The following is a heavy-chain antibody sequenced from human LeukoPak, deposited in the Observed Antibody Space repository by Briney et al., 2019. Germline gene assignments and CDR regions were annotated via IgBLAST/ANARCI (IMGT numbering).Heavy chain of an antibody. V-gene: IGHV3-23*01. J-gene: IGHJ4*02. CDR1: GFTFSSYS. CDR2: ISGSGGST. CDR3: AKDREGQEYYFDY. D-gene: IGHD3-10*01. Sequence: GGSLRLSCAASGFTFSSYSMTWVRQAPGKGLEWVSAISGSGGSTYYADSVKGRFTISRDNSKNTLYLQMNSLRAEDTAVYYCAKDREGQEYYFDYWGQGTLVTVSS.